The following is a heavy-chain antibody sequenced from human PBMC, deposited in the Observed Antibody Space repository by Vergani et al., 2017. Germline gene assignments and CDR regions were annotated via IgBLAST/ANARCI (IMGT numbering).Heavy chain of an antibody. V-gene: IGHV3-33*01. CDR3: ARAGFVDFGREAFDI. J-gene: IGHJ3*02. CDR1: GFTFSSYG. CDR2: IWYDGSNK. Sequence: QVQLVESGGGVVQPGRSLRLSCAASGFTFSSYGMHWVRQAPGKGLEWVAVIWYDGSNKYYADSVKGRFTISRDNSKNTLYLQMNSLRAEDTAVYYCARAGFVDFGREAFDIWGQGTMVTVSS. D-gene: IGHD3-3*01.